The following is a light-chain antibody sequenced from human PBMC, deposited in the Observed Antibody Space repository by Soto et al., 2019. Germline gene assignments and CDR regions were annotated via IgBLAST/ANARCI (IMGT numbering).Light chain of an antibody. Sequence: EIVLTQSPATLSLSPGERATLSCWASQSVSSSYLAWYQQKPCLAPRLLIYDASTSDTGIPDRLSGSGYGKDFTLTISRMEPEDFAVYYCQQYGSSPRYTFGQGTKLEIK. CDR2: DAS. CDR3: QQYGSSPRYT. J-gene: IGKJ2*01. CDR1: QSVSSSY. V-gene: IGKV3D-20*01.